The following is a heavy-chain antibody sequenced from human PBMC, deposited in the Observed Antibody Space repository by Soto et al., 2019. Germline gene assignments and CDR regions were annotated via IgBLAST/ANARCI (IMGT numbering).Heavy chain of an antibody. J-gene: IGHJ3*02. CDR3: ATVRPNITMIVVAHAFDI. CDR1: GGTFSSYA. V-gene: IGHV1-69*06. D-gene: IGHD3-22*01. Sequence: SVKVSCKASGGTFSSYAISWVRQAPGQGPEWMGGIIPIFGTANYAQKFQGRVTITADKSTSTAYMELSSLRSEDTAVYYCATVRPNITMIVVAHAFDIWGQGTMVTVSS. CDR2: IIPIFGTA.